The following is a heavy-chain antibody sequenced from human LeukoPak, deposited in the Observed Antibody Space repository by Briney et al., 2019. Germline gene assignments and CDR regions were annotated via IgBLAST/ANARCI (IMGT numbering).Heavy chain of an antibody. Sequence: GGSLRLSCVASGLPIADFAMHWVRQAPGKGLEWVSLISGDGVSTFYADSVKGRSSIPRDNSKNSLYLEMNSLRTEDAAMYYCAKESGKFDYWGQGTLVAVSS. V-gene: IGHV3-43*02. CDR3: AKESGKFDY. CDR2: ISGDGVST. CDR1: GLPIADFA. J-gene: IGHJ4*02.